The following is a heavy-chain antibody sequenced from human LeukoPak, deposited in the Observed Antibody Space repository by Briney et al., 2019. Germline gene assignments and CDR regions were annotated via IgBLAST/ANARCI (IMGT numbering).Heavy chain of an antibody. CDR1: GGSISSGGYS. CDR3: ARVTQSYGSGNFDY. CDR2: IYRSGST. V-gene: IGHV4-30-2*03. D-gene: IGHD3-10*01. Sequence: SETLSLTCAVSGGSISSGGYSWSWIRQPPGKGLEWIGTIYRSGSTYYNPSLKSRVTISVDTSKNQFSLKLSSVTAADTAVYYCARVTQSYGSGNFDYWGQGTLVTVSS. J-gene: IGHJ4*02.